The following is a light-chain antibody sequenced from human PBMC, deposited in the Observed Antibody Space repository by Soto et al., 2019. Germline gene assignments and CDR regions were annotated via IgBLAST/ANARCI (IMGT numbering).Light chain of an antibody. J-gene: IGKJ4*01. CDR1: RDISNS. CDR3: QQTSAFPRT. CDR2: GAS. V-gene: IGKV1-12*01. Sequence: DIQMTQSPSSVSASVGDRLTITCRASRDISNSLAWYQQTPGKAPQLLLRGASSLHRGVPSRFSGGGAETEFTLTISSLQPEDFATYYCQQTSAFPRTFGKGTKVDVK.